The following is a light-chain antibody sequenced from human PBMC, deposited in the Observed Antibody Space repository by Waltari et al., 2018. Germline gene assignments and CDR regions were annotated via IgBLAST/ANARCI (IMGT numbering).Light chain of an antibody. J-gene: IGLJ3*02. CDR2: SDN. CDR1: SSNLGGDP. V-gene: IGLV1-44*01. CDR3: AAWDDSLDGWV. Sequence: QSVLTQPPSASGTPGQRVTISCSGSSSNLGGDPVSWYQQLPGTAPKLLICSDNQRPAGVPGRCSGAKSGTTASLAVSGLQSEDEAAYYCAAWDDSLDGWVFGGGTKLTVL.